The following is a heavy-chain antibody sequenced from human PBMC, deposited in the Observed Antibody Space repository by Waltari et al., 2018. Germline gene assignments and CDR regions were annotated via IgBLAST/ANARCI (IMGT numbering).Heavy chain of an antibody. V-gene: IGHV1-2*06. Sequence: VHLVQSGDEVKEPGASVKVSCKASGHTFSGDYIPWGRQAPGQGLEWMGRIRPKRRTPKYTQKLQGRVTRTRDTSISTAYMEVNRLRSDDTAVYYCATIGWEMATISGPSGGSWGQGTLVTVSS. J-gene: IGHJ5*02. CDR1: GHTFSGDY. D-gene: IGHD5-12*01. CDR3: ATIGWEMATISGPSGGS. CDR2: IRPKRRTP.